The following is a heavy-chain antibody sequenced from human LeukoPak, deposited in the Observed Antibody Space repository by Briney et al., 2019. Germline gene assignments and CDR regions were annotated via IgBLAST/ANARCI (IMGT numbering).Heavy chain of an antibody. V-gene: IGHV4-34*12. CDR3: ATLYLVNAFDI. Sequence: SETLSLTCGVSGGAFSGYFWTWIRQPPGKGLEWIGEIIDSGTTNYNPSLESRVAMSVDTSKNQVSLRLSSVTAADSAVYYCATLYLVNAFDIWGPGTLVTVSS. CDR2: IIDSGTT. CDR1: GGAFSGYF. J-gene: IGHJ3*02. D-gene: IGHD2-2*02.